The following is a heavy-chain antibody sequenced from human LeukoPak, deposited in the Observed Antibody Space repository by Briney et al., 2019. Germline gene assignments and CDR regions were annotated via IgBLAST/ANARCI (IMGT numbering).Heavy chain of an antibody. CDR2: TNQDGGTT. Sequence: GGSLRLSCAASGFTFSSLWMSWVRQAPGRGPEWVANTNQDGGTTYYVASVKGRFTISRDNAKNSLSLQMSSLRAEDTAVYYCTKDRQGPNQYHMDVWGKGTTVTVSS. V-gene: IGHV3-7*01. CDR3: TKDRQGPNQYHMDV. J-gene: IGHJ6*03. CDR1: GFTFSSLW.